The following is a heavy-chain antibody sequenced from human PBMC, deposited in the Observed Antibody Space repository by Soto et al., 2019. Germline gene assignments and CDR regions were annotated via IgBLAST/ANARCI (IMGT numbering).Heavy chain of an antibody. V-gene: IGHV3-33*01. Sequence: GGSLRLSCAASGFTFSSYGMHWVRQAPCKGLEWVAVIWYDGSNKNYADSVKGRVTISGDKSKNTLYLQMSSLSAEDTAVYYCARSLYGCWSGKAKWLDAWGQGTLVTVSS. D-gene: IGHD3-3*01. CDR3: ARSLYGCWSGKAKWLDA. J-gene: IGHJ5*02. CDR1: GFTFSSYG. CDR2: IWYDGSNK.